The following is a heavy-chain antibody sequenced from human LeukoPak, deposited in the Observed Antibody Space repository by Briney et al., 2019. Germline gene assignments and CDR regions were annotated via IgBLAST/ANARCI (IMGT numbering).Heavy chain of an antibody. CDR3: ASAPIYSGYDPGSPAFDY. CDR1: GGTFSSYA. CDR2: IIPIFGTA. V-gene: IGHV1-69*01. J-gene: IGHJ4*02. Sequence: GASVKVSCKASGGTFSSYAISWVRQAPGQGLEWMGGIIPIFGTANYAQKFQGRVTITADESTSTAYMELSSLRSEDTAVYYCASAPIYSGYDPGSPAFDYWGQGTLVTVSS. D-gene: IGHD5-12*01.